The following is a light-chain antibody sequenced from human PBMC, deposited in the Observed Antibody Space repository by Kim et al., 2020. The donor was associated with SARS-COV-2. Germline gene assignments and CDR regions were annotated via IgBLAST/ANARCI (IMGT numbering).Light chain of an antibody. CDR1: QSVSSGY. CDR2: GTS. Sequence: DIVLTQSPGTLSLSPGDRATLSCRASQSVSSGYMAWYQQKPGQPPRLLIYGTSTRAAGIPGRFSVSGSGTEFTLTISRLEPDDFAVYYCQQYGSSRTWTFGQGTKVDI. CDR3: QQYGSSRTWT. V-gene: IGKV3-20*01. J-gene: IGKJ1*01.